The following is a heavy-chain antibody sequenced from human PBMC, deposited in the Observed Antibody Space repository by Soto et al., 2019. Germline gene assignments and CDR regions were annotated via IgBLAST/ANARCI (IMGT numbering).Heavy chain of an antibody. D-gene: IGHD6-6*01. Sequence: SETLSLTCSIYSGSFSGYYWSWIRQPPGKGLEWIGEISQSGNTNYSPSLKSRVSISIDTSKKQFSLNLASVSAADTAVYFGGGATKVSGSSQTRPDFWGQRALVSVPS. CDR2: ISQSGNT. CDR1: SGSFSGYY. CDR3: GGATKVSGSSQTRPDF. V-gene: IGHV4-34*01. J-gene: IGHJ4*02.